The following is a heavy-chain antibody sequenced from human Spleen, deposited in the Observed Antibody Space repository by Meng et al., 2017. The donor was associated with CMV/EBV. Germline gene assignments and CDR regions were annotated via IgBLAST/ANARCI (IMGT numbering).Heavy chain of an antibody. J-gene: IGHJ4*02. Sequence: SLPCPASAGSFSGYYWSWIRQPPGKGLEWIGEINHSGSTNYNPSLKSRVTISVDTSKNQFSLKLSSVTAADTAVYYCARGGGGSYYYWGQGTLVTVSS. CDR3: ARGGGGSYYY. CDR2: INHSGST. CDR1: AGSFSGYY. V-gene: IGHV4-34*01. D-gene: IGHD1-26*01.